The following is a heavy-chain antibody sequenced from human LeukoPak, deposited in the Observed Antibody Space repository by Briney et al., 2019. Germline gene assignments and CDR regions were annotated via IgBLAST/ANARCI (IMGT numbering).Heavy chain of an antibody. J-gene: IGHJ3*02. D-gene: IGHD3-22*01. CDR1: GFTFSSHG. Sequence: GGSLRLSCAASGFTFSSHGMSWVRQVPGKGLEWVSGISWNGGSTGYADSVKGRFTISRDNAKNSLYLQMNSLRAEDTALYYCARDMDYDSSGGAFDIWGQGTMVTVSS. CDR2: ISWNGGST. V-gene: IGHV3-20*04. CDR3: ARDMDYDSSGGAFDI.